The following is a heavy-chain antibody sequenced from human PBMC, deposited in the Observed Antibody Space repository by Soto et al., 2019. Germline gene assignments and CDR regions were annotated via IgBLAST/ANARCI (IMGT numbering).Heavy chain of an antibody. CDR2: ISGSGGST. V-gene: IGHV3-23*01. Sequence: EVQLLESGGGLVQPGGSLRLSCAASGFTFSSYAMSWVRQAPGKGLEWVSGISGSGGSTYYADSVKGRFTISRDNSKNTLYLQMNGLRAEDTAVYYWAKERALESISFDYWGHGALVTGSS. D-gene: IGHD3-9*01. J-gene: IGHJ4*01. CDR1: GFTFSSYA. CDR3: AKERALESISFDY.